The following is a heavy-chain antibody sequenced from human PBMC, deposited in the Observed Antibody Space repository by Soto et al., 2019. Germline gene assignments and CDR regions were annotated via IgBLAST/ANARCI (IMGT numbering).Heavy chain of an antibody. V-gene: IGHV4-34*01. CDR2: INHSGRT. CDR3: ARGNIAAALVY. D-gene: IGHD6-13*01. CDR1: GGSISGHY. J-gene: IGHJ4*02. Sequence: QVQLQQWGAGLLKPSETLSLTCAVYGGSISGHYWNWIRQPPGKGLEWIGEINHSGRTNYNPSLKSRVTMSVDTSKNQLSLNLGSVTAADTAVYYCARGNIAAALVYWGRGTLVTVSS.